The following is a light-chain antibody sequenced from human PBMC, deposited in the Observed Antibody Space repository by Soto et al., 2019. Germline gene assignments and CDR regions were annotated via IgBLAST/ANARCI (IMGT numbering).Light chain of an antibody. Sequence: EIVMTQSPATLSVSPGEGATLSCRAGQSVGSNLAWYQQKPGQAPRLLIYGASTRATGVPARFSGSGSGTEFTLTISSLQSEDFAVYYFQQYEDWPPQLTFGGGTKVEIK. CDR2: GAS. CDR1: QSVGSN. J-gene: IGKJ4*01. CDR3: QQYEDWPPQLT. V-gene: IGKV3-15*01.